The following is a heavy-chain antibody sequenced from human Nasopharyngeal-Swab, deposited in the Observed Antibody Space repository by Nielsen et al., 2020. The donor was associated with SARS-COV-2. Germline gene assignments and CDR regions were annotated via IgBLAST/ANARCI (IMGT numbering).Heavy chain of an antibody. CDR3: ARVGIMSGNLWGWFDP. CDR2: INAGNGNT. Sequence: ASVKVSCKASGYTFTSYAMHWVRQAPGQRLEWMGWINAGNGNTKYSQKFQGRVTITRDTSASTAYMELSSLRSGDTAVYYCARVGIMSGNLWGWFDPWGQGILVTVSS. V-gene: IGHV1-3*01. D-gene: IGHD1-26*01. CDR1: GYTFTSYA. J-gene: IGHJ5*02.